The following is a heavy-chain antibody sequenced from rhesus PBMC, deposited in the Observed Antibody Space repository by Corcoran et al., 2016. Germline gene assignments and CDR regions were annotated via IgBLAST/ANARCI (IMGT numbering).Heavy chain of an antibody. CDR1: GGSISGYY. D-gene: IGHD1-44*01. V-gene: IGHV4S5*01. CDR2: IGGSSGNT. Sequence: QVQLEESGPGLAKPSETLSLTCAVSGGSISGYYWNWVRQPPGKGLEWIGYIGGSSGNTDYNPSLKSRVTMSTDPANKQLSRRLSSVTAADTSGYYCASWDPKNSPGAGLDSWGQGVVVTVSS. J-gene: IGHJ6*01. CDR3: ASWDPKNSPGAGLDS.